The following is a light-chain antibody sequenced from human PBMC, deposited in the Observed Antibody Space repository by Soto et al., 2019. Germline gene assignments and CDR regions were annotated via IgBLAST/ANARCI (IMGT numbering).Light chain of an antibody. CDR1: QRASSRH. CDR2: GPP. V-gene: IGKV3-20*01. Sequence: EIVLTQSPGTPSLSPGERATLSCRPSQRASSRHLARHQQKPGQAPRLLIYGPPSRATAIPDRFSGSGSGTDFALTISRLEPEDFAVYYCQQYGSSPNTFGQGSKLEIK. CDR3: QQYGSSPNT. J-gene: IGKJ2*01.